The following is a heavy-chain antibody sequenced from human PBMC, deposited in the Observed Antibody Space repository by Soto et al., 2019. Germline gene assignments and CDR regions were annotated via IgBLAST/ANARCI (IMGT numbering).Heavy chain of an antibody. Sequence: QVQLQESGPGLVKPSQTLSLTCTVSGCSISSGGYYWSWIRQHPGKGLEWIGYIYYSGSTFYNPSLKSRVTLSVYTSKNQFSLKLSSVTAADTAVYYCASVVMIHGPLFDYWGQGTLVTVSS. V-gene: IGHV4-31*03. CDR1: GCSISSGGYY. J-gene: IGHJ4*02. CDR3: ASVVMIHGPLFDY. CDR2: IYYSGST. D-gene: IGHD3-16*01.